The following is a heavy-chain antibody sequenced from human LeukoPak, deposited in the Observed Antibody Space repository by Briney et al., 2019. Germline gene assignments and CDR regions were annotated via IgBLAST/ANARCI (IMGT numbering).Heavy chain of an antibody. CDR3: ARDGTGYYYGSGSYYG. V-gene: IGHV3-7*01. J-gene: IGHJ4*02. D-gene: IGHD3-10*01. CDR2: IKQDGSEK. Sequence: PGGSLRLSCAASGFTFSSYWMSWVRQAPGKGLEWVANIKQDGSEKYYVDSVKGRFTISRDNAKNSLYLQMNSLRAEDTAVYYCARDGTGYYYGSGSYYGWGQGTLVTVSS. CDR1: GFTFSSYW.